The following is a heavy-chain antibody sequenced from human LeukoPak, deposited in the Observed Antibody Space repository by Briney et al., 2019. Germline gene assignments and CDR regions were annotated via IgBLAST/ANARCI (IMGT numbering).Heavy chain of an antibody. V-gene: IGHV4-4*02. J-gene: IGHJ6*03. CDR1: GGSISSSNW. D-gene: IGHD6-13*01. CDR2: IYHSGST. CDR3: ASIAAAGTGRYYYYYMDV. Sequence: SETLSLTCAVSGGSISSSNWRSWVRQPPGKGLEWIGEIYHSGSTNYNPSLKSRVTISVDKSKNQFSLKLSSVTAADTAVYYCASIAAAGTGRYYYYYMDVWGKGTTVTVSS.